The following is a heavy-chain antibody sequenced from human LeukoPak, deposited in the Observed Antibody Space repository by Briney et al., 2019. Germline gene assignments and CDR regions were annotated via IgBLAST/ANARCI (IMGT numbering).Heavy chain of an antibody. CDR1: GFTFSSYS. D-gene: IGHD6-19*01. V-gene: IGHV3-21*01. CDR2: ISSSSSYI. J-gene: IGHJ4*02. Sequence: GGSLRLSCAASGFTFSSYSMNWVRQAPGKGLEWVSSISSSSSYIYYADSVKGRFTISRDNAKNSLYLQMNSLRAEDTAVYYCARAPYSSGWYLGYWGQGTLVTVSS. CDR3: ARAPYSSGWYLGY.